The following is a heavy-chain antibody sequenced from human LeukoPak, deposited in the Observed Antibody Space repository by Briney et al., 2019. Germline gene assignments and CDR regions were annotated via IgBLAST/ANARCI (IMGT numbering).Heavy chain of an antibody. CDR3: ARLKYGNNYFDY. Sequence: SGPALVKPTQTLTLTCTFSGFSLSTSGMRVGWIRQPPGKALEWLARIDWDDDKFYNSTLETRLTISKDTSKNQVVLTMTNMDPVDTATYYCARLKYGNNYFDYWGQGILVTVSS. V-gene: IGHV2-70*04. CDR2: IDWDDDK. D-gene: IGHD2/OR15-2a*01. CDR1: GFSLSTSGMR. J-gene: IGHJ4*02.